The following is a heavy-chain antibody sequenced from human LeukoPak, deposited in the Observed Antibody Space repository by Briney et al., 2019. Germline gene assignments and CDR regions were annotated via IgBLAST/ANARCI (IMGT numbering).Heavy chain of an antibody. Sequence: PGGSLRLSCAASGFTVSSNYMSWVRQAPGKGLEWVSLIYSDGSTYYADSVKGRFTISRDNSKNMTYLQMNSLRAEDTAVYYCARDGAVATIAAFDIWGQGTMVTVSS. V-gene: IGHV3-66*01. D-gene: IGHD5-12*01. CDR2: IYSDGST. CDR3: ARDGAVATIAAFDI. J-gene: IGHJ3*02. CDR1: GFTVSSNY.